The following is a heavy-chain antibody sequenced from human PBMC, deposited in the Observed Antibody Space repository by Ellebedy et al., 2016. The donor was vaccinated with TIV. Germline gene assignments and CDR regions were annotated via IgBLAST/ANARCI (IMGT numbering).Heavy chain of an antibody. CDR3: ARLTPAPGTTLGLEGDY. D-gene: IGHD1-1*01. Sequence: SETLSLTXTVSGGSISSSSYYWGWIRQPPGKGLEWIGSIYYSGSTYYNPSLKSRVTISVDTSKNQFSLKLSSVTAADTAVYYCARLTPAPGTTLGLEGDYWGQGTLVTVSS. J-gene: IGHJ4*02. V-gene: IGHV4-39*01. CDR2: IYYSGST. CDR1: GGSISSSSYY.